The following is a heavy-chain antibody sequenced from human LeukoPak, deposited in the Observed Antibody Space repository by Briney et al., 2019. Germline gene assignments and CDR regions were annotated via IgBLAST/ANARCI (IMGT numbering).Heavy chain of an antibody. CDR1: GFTLSSYD. CDR2: TSGSGVNS. CDR3: AKEYSGYDFDY. D-gene: IGHD5-12*01. V-gene: IGHV3-23*01. J-gene: IGHJ4*02. Sequence: GGSLSLSCAVSGFTLSSYDRSWVRQPPGKGLEWVAATSGSGVNSYYADSVRGRFTISRDNAQNTLYLQMDSLRAEDTALYYCAKEYSGYDFDYWGQGTLVTVSS.